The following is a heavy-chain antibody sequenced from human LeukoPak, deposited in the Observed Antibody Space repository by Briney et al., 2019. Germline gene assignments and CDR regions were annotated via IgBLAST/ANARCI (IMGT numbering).Heavy chain of an antibody. CDR3: ARDPDPYYYDSSGYIDY. CDR1: GYTFTRYG. J-gene: IGHJ4*02. D-gene: IGHD3-22*01. Sequence: ASVKLSCKASGYTFTRYGISWVRQAPGQGLEWMGWISAYNGNTNYAQKLQGRVTMTTDTSTSTAYMELRSLRSDDTAVYYCARDPDPYYYDSSGYIDYWGQGTLVTVSS. V-gene: IGHV1-18*01. CDR2: ISAYNGNT.